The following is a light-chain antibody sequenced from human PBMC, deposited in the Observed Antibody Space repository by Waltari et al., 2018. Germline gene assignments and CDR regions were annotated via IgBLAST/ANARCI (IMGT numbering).Light chain of an antibody. CDR1: SPNSGRTY. Sequence: QSVLTQSTSASGTPGQRVTISCSGTSPNSGRTYVYWYQLLPGTAPKLLIYRNNQRPSGVPYRFSGSKSGTSASRAISGLRSEDEADYYCAAWDDSLSGPRVFGGGTKLTVL. V-gene: IGLV1-47*01. J-gene: IGLJ2*01. CDR3: AAWDDSLSGPRV. CDR2: RNN.